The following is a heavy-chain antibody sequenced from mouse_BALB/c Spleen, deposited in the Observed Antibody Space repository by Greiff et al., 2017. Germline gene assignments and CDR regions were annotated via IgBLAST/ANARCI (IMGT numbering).Heavy chain of an antibody. V-gene: IGHV7-3*02. CDR3: ANDTDGGRGMAY. D-gene: IGHD1-1*01. J-gene: IGHJ3*01. CDR2: IRNKANGYTT. CDR1: GFTFTDYY. Sequence: DVMLVESGGGLVQPGGSLRLSCATSGFTFTDYYMSWVRQPPGKALEWLGFIRNKANGYTTEYSASVKGRFTSSRDNSQSILYLQMNTLRAEDSATFYCANDTDGGRGMAYWGQGTLVTVSA.